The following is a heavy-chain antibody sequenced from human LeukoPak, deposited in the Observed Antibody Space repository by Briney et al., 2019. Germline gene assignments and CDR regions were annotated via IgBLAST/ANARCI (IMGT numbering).Heavy chain of an antibody. Sequence: TSETLSLICAVYGGSFSGYYWSWIRQPPGKGLEWIGEINHSGRTNYNPSLKSRVTISVDTSKNQFSLKLISVTAADTAVYYCARVLRIQYDIWPRTRRRVYYFDYWGQGTLVTVSS. J-gene: IGHJ4*02. V-gene: IGHV4-34*01. CDR3: ARVLRIQYDIWPRTRRRVYYFDY. CDR2: INHSGRT. CDR1: GGSFSGYY. D-gene: IGHD3-9*01.